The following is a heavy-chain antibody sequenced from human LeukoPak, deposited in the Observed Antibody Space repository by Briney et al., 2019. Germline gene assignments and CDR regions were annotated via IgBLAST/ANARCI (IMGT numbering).Heavy chain of an antibody. CDR1: GNSISNYY. CDR3: ARGIAGEWLPI. J-gene: IGHJ4*02. CDR2: LYFSGST. V-gene: IGHV4-59*01. Sequence: SETLSLSWTVSGNSISNYYWSWIRQPPGKGLEWIGYLYFSGSTNYNPSLKSRVTISVDTSKNQFSLKLSSVTAADTAMYYCARGIAGEWLPIWGQGTLVTVSS. D-gene: IGHD3-3*01.